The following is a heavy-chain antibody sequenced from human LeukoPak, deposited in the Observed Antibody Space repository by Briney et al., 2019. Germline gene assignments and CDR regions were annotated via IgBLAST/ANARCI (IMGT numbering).Heavy chain of an antibody. CDR1: GGSISSGSYY. V-gene: IGHV4-61*02. Sequence: PSETLSLTCTVSGGSISSGSYYWSWIRQPAGKGLEWIGRIYTSGSTNCNPSLKSRVTISVDTSRNQFSLKLSSVTAADTAVYYCAGGASYSSSWYWFDPWGQGTLVTVSS. D-gene: IGHD6-13*01. CDR2: IYTSGST. J-gene: IGHJ5*02. CDR3: AGGASYSSSWYWFDP.